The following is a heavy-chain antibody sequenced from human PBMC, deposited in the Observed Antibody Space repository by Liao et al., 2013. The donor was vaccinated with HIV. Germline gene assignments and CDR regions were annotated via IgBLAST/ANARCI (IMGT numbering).Heavy chain of an antibody. CDR3: GRDRASDFWTGSRGGDAFDI. V-gene: IGHV4-61*02. Sequence: QVQLQEAGPRLVPPSQTLSLTCTVSTGSVSRGTYWWNWVRQPAGKGLEWIGRIYTSGSTNYSPSLMSRVTISLDSSKNQFSLKLSSVTAADTAVYYCGRDRASDFWTGSRGGDAFDIWGQGTMVTVSS. CDR2: IYTSGST. D-gene: IGHD3/OR15-3a*01. J-gene: IGHJ3*02. CDR1: TGSVSRGTYW.